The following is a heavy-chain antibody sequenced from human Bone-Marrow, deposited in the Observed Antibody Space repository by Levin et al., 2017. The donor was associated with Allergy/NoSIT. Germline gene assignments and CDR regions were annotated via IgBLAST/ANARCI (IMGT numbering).Heavy chain of an antibody. D-gene: IGHD5-18*01. J-gene: IGHJ4*02. CDR1: GLTVSYYY. V-gene: IGHV3-66*01. CDR2: MFSGGTT. Sequence: PGGSLRLSCAASGLTVSYYYMNWVRQAPGKGLEWVAVMFSGGTTYYADSVKGRFTISRDNSKNTLDLQMNSLRAEDTAVYYCARGLLDTTKVIRSYYFDYWGQGVLVTVSS. CDR3: ARGLLDTTKVIRSYYFDY.